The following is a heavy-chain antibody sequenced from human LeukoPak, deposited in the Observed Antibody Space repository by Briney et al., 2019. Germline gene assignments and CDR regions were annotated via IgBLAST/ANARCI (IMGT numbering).Heavy chain of an antibody. V-gene: IGHV3-9*01. Sequence: GRSLRLSCAASGFTFDDYAMHWVGQAPGKGLEWVSGISWNSGSIGYADSVKGRFTISRDNAKNSLYLQMNSLRAEDTALYYCAKVGDTAMVLDYWGQGTLVTVSS. CDR2: ISWNSGSI. CDR1: GFTFDDYA. J-gene: IGHJ4*02. D-gene: IGHD5-18*01. CDR3: AKVGDTAMVLDY.